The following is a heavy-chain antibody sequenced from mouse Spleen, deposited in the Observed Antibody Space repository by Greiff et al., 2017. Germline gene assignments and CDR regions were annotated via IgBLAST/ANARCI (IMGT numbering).Heavy chain of an antibody. D-gene: IGHD2-2*01. J-gene: IGHJ2*01. CDR1: GFNIKDYY. V-gene: IGHV14-1*02. Sequence: VQLQQSGAELVRPGALVKLSCKASGFNIKDYYMHWVKQRPEQGLEWIGWIDPENGNTIYDPKFQGKASITADTSSNTAYPQLSSLTSEDTAVYYCARGLPFDYWGQGTTLTVSS. CDR3: ARGLPFDY. CDR2: IDPENGNT.